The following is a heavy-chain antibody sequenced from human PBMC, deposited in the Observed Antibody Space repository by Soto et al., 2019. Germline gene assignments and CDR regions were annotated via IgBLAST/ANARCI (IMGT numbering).Heavy chain of an antibody. CDR3: AKAGRYSSSWSHGRYYYGMDV. Sequence: GVSPRLSWGASGFTFSSYAMSWVRQAPGKGLEWVSAISGSGGSTYYADSVKGRFTISRDNSKNTLYLQMNSLRAEDTAVYYCAKAGRYSSSWSHGRYYYGMDVWGQGTTVTVSS. D-gene: IGHD6-13*01. CDR1: GFTFSSYA. J-gene: IGHJ6*02. CDR2: ISGSGGST. V-gene: IGHV3-23*01.